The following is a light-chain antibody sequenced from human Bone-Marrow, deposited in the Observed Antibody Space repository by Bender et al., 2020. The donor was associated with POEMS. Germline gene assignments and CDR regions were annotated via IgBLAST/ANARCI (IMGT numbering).Light chain of an antibody. J-gene: IGLJ2*01. CDR1: SSNIGAGHE. Sequence: QSVLTQPPSVSGAPGQRVTISCTGTSSNIGAGHEVHWYQHLPGTAPKLLIYANTIRPSGVPDRFSGSKYGTSATLGITGLQTGDEADYYCGTWDSSLSAVVFGGGTKLTVL. V-gene: IGLV1-40*01. CDR3: GTWDSSLSAVV. CDR2: ANT.